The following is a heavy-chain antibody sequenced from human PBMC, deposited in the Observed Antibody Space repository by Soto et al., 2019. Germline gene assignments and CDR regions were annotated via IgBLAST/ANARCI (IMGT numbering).Heavy chain of an antibody. CDR1: GGSFSGYY. D-gene: IGHD3-10*01. J-gene: IGHJ6*02. Sequence: SETLSLTCAVYGGSFSGYYWSWIRQPPGKGLEGIGESNLSGSTNYNPSLQSRVTISVDTSKNQFSLKLSSVTAADTAVYYCARGGAGGYGSGSYYPPKYYYYYNGMDVWGQGTTVTVSS. CDR3: ARGGAGGYGSGSYYPPKYYYYYNGMDV. V-gene: IGHV4-34*01. CDR2: SNLSGST.